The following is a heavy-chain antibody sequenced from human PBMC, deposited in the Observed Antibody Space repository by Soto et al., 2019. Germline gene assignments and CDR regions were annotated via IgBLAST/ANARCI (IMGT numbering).Heavy chain of an antibody. V-gene: IGHV3-21*01. Sequence: EVQLVESGGGLVKPGGSLRLSCAASGFTFSSYSMNWVRQAPGKGLEWVSSISSSSSYIYYADSVKGRFTISRDNAKNALSLQMNSLRAEDTAVYYCTEEGGFYGSYYYGMDVWGQVTTVTVSS. D-gene: IGHD1-26*01. CDR1: GFTFSSYS. J-gene: IGHJ6*02. CDR3: TEEGGFYGSYYYGMDV. CDR2: ISSSSSYI.